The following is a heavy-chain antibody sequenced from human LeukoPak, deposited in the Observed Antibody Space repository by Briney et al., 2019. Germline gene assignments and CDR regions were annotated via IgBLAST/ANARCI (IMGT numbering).Heavy chain of an antibody. J-gene: IGHJ4*02. CDR3: ARDFTSTPNWEFDY. V-gene: IGHV1-2*06. Sequence: ASVKVSCKASGYTFVDYFIHWVRQAPGQGLEWMGRINTDSGGAEYEQKFQGRVIMTRDTSISTAYVGVSGLTSDDTAVYYCARDFTSTPNWEFDYWGQGTLVTVSS. CDR1: GYTFVDYF. D-gene: IGHD1-26*01. CDR2: INTDSGGA.